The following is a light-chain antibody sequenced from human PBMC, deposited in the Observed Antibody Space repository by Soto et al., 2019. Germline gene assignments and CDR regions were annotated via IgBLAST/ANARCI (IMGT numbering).Light chain of an antibody. Sequence: QLVLTQSPSASASLGASVKLTCTLSSGHSSYAIAWHQKQPGKGPRYLMDLNNDGSHTKGDGIPDRFSGSSSGADRYLISSSLQSEDEADYYCQTWGTGFQFFGGGTKLTVL. CDR3: QTWGTGFQF. J-gene: IGLJ2*01. V-gene: IGLV4-69*01. CDR1: SGHSSYA. CDR2: LNNDGSH.